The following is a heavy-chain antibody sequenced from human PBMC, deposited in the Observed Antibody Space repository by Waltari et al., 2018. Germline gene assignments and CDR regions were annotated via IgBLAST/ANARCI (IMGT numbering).Heavy chain of an antibody. CDR3: ARERDYYGSGSTIDY. V-gene: IGHV1-2*06. Sequence: QVQLVQSGAEVKKPGASVKVSCKASGYTFTGYYMHWVRQAPGQGLEWMGRINPNSGGTNYAQKFQGRVTMTRDTSISTAYMELSRLRSDDTAVYYCARERDYYGSGSTIDYWGQGTLVTVSS. CDR2: INPNSGGT. D-gene: IGHD3-10*01. J-gene: IGHJ4*02. CDR1: GYTFTGYY.